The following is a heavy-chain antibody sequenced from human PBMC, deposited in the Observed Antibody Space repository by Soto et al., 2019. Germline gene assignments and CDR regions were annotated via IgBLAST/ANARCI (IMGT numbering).Heavy chain of an antibody. CDR3: TKLDSFFFYCDGDLRDLHAFPTRRSSDL. V-gene: IGHV3-23*01. J-gene: IGHJ2*01. CDR1: A. Sequence: AMSCARSGSGKRLNWVSAISGIGGSTYYADSVKGRFTISRDNSKNTLYLQMNSLRAKDTAVYNFTKLDSFFFYCDGDLRDLHAFPTRRSSDL. D-gene: IGHD1-1*01. CDR2: ISGIGGST.